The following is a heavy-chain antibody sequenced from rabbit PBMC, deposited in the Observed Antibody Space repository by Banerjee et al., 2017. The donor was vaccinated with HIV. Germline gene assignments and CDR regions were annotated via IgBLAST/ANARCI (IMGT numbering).Heavy chain of an antibody. CDR3: ARDWTGGYTPYAIEFSL. CDR2: IDPVFGST. V-gene: IGHV1S7*01. Sequence: QLKESGGGLVQPGGSLKLSCKASGFDFSSYGVSWVRQAPGKGLEWIGYIDPVFGSTYYASWVNGRFTISSHNAQNTLYLQLNSLTAADTATYFCARDWTGGYTPYAIEFSLWGQGTLVTVS. CDR1: GFDFSSYG. J-gene: IGHJ4*01. D-gene: IGHD6-1*01.